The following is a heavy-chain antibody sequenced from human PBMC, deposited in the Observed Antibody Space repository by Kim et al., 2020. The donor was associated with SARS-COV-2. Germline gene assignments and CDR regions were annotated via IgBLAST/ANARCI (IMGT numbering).Heavy chain of an antibody. CDR2: ISGPGGGT. CDR1: GLTFSNYA. Sequence: GGSLRLSCAASGLTFSNYAMSWVRQAPGKGLEWVSGISGPGGGTYYADSVEGRFTISRDNSQNTLYLQINSLRADDTAVYYCATPQREQRLLPFDYWGHGALVTVSS. J-gene: IGHJ4*03. V-gene: IGHV3-23*01. D-gene: IGHD1-1*01. CDR3: ATPQREQRLLPFDY.